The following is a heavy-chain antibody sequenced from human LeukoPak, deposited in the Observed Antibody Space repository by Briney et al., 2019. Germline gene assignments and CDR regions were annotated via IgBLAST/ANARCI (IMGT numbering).Heavy chain of an antibody. CDR2: ISGSGGST. CDR1: GFTFSSYA. D-gene: IGHD3-22*01. Sequence: PGGSLRLSCAASGFTFSSYAMSWVRQAPGKGLEWVSAISGSGGSTYYADSVKGRFTISRDNSKNTLYLQMNSLRAEDTAVYYCARPTGDSSGYYERYYYYYGMDVWGQGTTVTVSS. J-gene: IGHJ6*02. V-gene: IGHV3-23*01. CDR3: ARPTGDSSGYYERYYYYYGMDV.